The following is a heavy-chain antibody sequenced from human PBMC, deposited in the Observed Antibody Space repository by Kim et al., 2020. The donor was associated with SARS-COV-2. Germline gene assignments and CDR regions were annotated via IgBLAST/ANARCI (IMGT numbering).Heavy chain of an antibody. D-gene: IGHD2-15*01. CDR3: ARVFVGAGGFDI. J-gene: IGHJ3*02. V-gene: IGHV4-59*01. CDR1: GGSISSFY. CDR2: IYYTGST. Sequence: SETLSLTCIVSGGSISSFYWSWIRQPPGEGLEWIGYIYYTGSTNYNPSLKSRVTISVDTSKNQFSLKLSSVTAADTAVYYCARVFVGAGGFDIWGQGTMV.